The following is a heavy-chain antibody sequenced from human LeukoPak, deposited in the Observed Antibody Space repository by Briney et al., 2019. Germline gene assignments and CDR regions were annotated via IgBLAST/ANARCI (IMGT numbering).Heavy chain of an antibody. V-gene: IGHV3-21*01. Sequence: GGSLRLSYAASGFTFSIYSMNWVRQTPGKGLEWVSSINSDSSLMFYAESVKGRFTISRDNARNSLYLQMNSLRAEDTAVYYCIRDLFDDYSLDYWGQGALVTVSS. D-gene: IGHD3-16*01. J-gene: IGHJ4*02. CDR1: GFTFSIYS. CDR2: INSDSSLM. CDR3: IRDLFDDYSLDY.